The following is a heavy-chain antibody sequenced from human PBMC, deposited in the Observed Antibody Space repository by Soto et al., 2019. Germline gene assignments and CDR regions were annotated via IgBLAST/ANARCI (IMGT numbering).Heavy chain of an antibody. J-gene: IGHJ6*02. CDR2: IYHSGST. CDR3: ARGGSGLGYYGMDV. CDR1: GGSISSSNW. D-gene: IGHD3-3*01. Sequence: SETLSLTCAVSGGSISSSNWWSWVRQPPGKGLEWIGEIYHSGSTNYNPSLKSRVTISVDKSKNQFSLKLSSVTAADTAVYYCARGGSGLGYYGMDVWGQGTTVTVSS. V-gene: IGHV4-4*02.